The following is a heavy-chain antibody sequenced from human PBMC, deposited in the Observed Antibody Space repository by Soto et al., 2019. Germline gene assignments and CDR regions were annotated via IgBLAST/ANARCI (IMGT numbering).Heavy chain of an antibody. D-gene: IGHD3-10*01. Sequence: GGSLRLSCAASGFTFSSYAMSWVRQAPGKGLEWVSAISGSGGSTYYADSVKGRFTISRDNSKNTLYLQMNSLRAEDTAVYYCAKILLWFGELLYSGGDYWGQGTLVTVSS. CDR3: AKILLWFGELLYSGGDY. J-gene: IGHJ4*02. V-gene: IGHV3-23*01. CDR2: ISGSGGST. CDR1: GFTFSSYA.